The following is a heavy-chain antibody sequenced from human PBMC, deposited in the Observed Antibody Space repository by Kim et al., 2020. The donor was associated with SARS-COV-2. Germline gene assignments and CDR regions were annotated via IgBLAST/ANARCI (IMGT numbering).Heavy chain of an antibody. V-gene: IGHV3-53*01. CDR3: IKSNWGSY. J-gene: IGHJ4*02. D-gene: IGHD7-27*01. Sequence: GGSLRLSCTPSGFTVSSNHMSWVRQAPGKGLEWVSIIYNDGATYYADSVMGRFTISRDRSKNTVYLQMNTLRAEDTAMYYCIKSNWGSYWGQGTLVTVSS. CDR2: IYNDGAT. CDR1: GFTVSSNH.